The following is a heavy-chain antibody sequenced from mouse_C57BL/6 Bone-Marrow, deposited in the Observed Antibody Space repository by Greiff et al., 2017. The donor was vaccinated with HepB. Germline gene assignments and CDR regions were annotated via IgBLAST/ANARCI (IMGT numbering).Heavy chain of an antibody. Sequence: EVQLKESGPELVKPGASVKIPCKASGYTFTDYNMDWVKQSHGKSLEWIGDINPNNGGTIYNQKFKGKATLTVDKSSSTAYMELRSLTSEDTAVYYCARTGRWLLPYYFDYWGQGTTLTVSS. CDR1: GYTFTDYN. CDR2: INPNNGGT. J-gene: IGHJ2*01. V-gene: IGHV1-18*01. CDR3: ARTGRWLLPYYFDY. D-gene: IGHD2-3*01.